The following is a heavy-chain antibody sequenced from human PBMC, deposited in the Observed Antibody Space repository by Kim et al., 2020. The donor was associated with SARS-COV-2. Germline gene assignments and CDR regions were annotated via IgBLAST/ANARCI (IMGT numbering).Heavy chain of an antibody. D-gene: IGHD5-12*01. J-gene: IGHJ4*02. CDR3: ARGGRWLQLGY. CDR2: I. V-gene: IGHV3-11*04. Sequence: IYYAGSVEGRFANSRDNAKNSLYLQMNSLRAEDTAVYYCARGGRWLQLGYWGQGTLVTVSS.